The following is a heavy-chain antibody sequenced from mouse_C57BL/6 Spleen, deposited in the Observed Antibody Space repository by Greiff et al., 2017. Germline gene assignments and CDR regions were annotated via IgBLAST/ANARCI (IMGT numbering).Heavy chain of an antibody. D-gene: IGHD2-3*01. CDR1: GYTFTSYW. J-gene: IGHJ4*01. V-gene: IGHV1-52*01. Sequence: QVQLQQPGAELVRPGSSVKLSCKASGYTFTSYWMHWVKQRPIQGLEWIGNIDPSDSETHYNQKFKDKATLTVAKSSSTAYMQLSILTSEDSAVYYCAREGNGYYGGAMDYWGQGTSGTVSS. CDR3: AREGNGYYGGAMDY. CDR2: IDPSDSET.